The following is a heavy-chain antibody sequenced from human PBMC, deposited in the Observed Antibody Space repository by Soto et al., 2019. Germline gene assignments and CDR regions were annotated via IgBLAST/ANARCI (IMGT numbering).Heavy chain of an antibody. CDR2: INPNSGGT. D-gene: IGHD2-2*01. J-gene: IGHJ3*02. Sequence: ASVKVSCKASGYTFTGYYMHWVRQAPGQGLEWMGWINPNSGGTNYAQKFQGWVTMTRDTSISTAYMELSRLRSDDTAVYYCARPMYCSSTSCPADAFDISRQATMVTVPS. CDR3: ARPMYCSSTSCPADAFDI. V-gene: IGHV1-2*04. CDR1: GYTFTGYY.